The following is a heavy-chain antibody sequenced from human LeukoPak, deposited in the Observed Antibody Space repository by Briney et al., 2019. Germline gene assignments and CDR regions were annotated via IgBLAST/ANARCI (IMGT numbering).Heavy chain of an antibody. CDR1: GFTFSSYG. CDR2: IRYDGSNK. Sequence: GGSLRLSCAASGFTFSSYGMHWVRQAPGKGLEWVAFIRYDGSNKYYADSVKGRFTISRDNSKNTLYLQMNSLRAEDTAVYYCAKDFWDCSSTSYYTPDAFDIWGQGTIVTVSS. D-gene: IGHD2-2*01. V-gene: IGHV3-30*02. CDR3: AKDFWDCSSTSYYTPDAFDI. J-gene: IGHJ3*02.